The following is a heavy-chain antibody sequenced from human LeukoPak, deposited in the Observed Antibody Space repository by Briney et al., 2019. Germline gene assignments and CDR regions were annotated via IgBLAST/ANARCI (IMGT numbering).Heavy chain of an antibody. J-gene: IGHJ4*02. CDR3: ARRIATRRGEPCSSTSGYFDY. D-gene: IGHD2-2*01. CDR2: IFHNGIT. Sequence: SETLSLTCAVSGFSISSGYFWAWIRQSPGKGLGWVGSIFHNGITYYNPPPKSPITISVDTSKNQFSLRLSSVTAADTAVYYCARRIATRRGEPCSSTSGYFDYWGQGSLVTVSS. CDR1: GFSISSGYF. V-gene: IGHV4-38-2*01.